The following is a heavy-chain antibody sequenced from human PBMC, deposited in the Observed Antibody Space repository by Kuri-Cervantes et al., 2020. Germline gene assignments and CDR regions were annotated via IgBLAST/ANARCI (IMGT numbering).Heavy chain of an antibody. CDR1: GGFISSYY. CDR3: ARAGGLVASLDY. D-gene: IGHD2-8*02. CDR2: IYSSGST. J-gene: IGHJ4*02. V-gene: IGHV4-4*07. Sequence: ESLKISCSVSGGFISSYYWSWIRQPAGKGLEWIGRIYSSGSTSYNPSLKSRVNISVDKSKKQFSLKLSSVTAADTAVYYCARAGGLVASLDYWGQGTLVTVSS.